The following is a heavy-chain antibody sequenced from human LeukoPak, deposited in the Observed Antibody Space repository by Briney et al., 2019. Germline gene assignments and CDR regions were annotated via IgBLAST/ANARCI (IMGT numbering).Heavy chain of an antibody. D-gene: IGHD3-22*01. CDR2: ISYDGSNK. J-gene: IGHJ3*02. CDR1: GFTFSSYA. Sequence: GGSLRLSCAASGFTFSSYAMHWVRQAPGKGLEWVAVISYDGSNKYFPGSVKGRFTISRDNSKNTLYLEMNSLRAEDTAVYYCARDSLYYYDSSGSYPTGAFDIWGQGTMVTVSS. V-gene: IGHV3-30-3*01. CDR3: ARDSLYYYDSSGSYPTGAFDI.